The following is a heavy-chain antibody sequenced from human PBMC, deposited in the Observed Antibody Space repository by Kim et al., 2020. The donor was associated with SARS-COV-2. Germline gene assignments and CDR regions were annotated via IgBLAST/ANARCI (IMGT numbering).Heavy chain of an antibody. D-gene: IGHD5-18*01. CDR3: ARDTAMAFDL. Sequence: SETLSLTCTVSGGSISSSSYYWGWIRQPPGKGLEWIGSIYYSGSTYYNPSLKSRVTISVDTSKNQFSLKLRSVTAADTAVYYCARDTAMAFDLWGRGTLV. CDR1: GGSISSSSYY. V-gene: IGHV4-39*07. CDR2: IYYSGST. J-gene: IGHJ2*01.